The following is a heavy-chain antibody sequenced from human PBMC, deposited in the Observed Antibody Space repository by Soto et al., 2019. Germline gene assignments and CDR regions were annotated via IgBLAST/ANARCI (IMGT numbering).Heavy chain of an antibody. CDR1: GFTFSAYG. V-gene: IGHV3-13*01. D-gene: IGHD2-8*02. Sequence: EVQLVESGGGLVQPGGSLRLSCAASGFTFSAYGMHWVRQATGKGLEWVAAIGTQHDTYYPDSVKGRFTISRENAKNSLYLQMSSLTAGDTAVYYCARQASYWHGGGGWFDPWGQGTLVTVSS. CDR2: IGTQHDT. CDR3: ARQASYWHGGGGWFDP. J-gene: IGHJ5*02.